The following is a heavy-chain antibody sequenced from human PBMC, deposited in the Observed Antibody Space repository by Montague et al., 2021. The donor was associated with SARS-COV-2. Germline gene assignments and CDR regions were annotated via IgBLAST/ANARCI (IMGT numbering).Heavy chain of an antibody. CDR2: INYSGST. CDR3: ARGPDHYDSWSGYYRPGFDP. CDR1: GGSISSYY. J-gene: IGHJ5*02. V-gene: IGHV4-59*01. Sequence: SETLSLTCTVSGGSISSYYWSWIRQPPGKGLEWIGYINYSGSTNYNPSLKSRVTISVDTSKNQFSLKLSSVTAADTAVYYCARGPDHYDSWSGYYRPGFDPWGQGTLVTVSS. D-gene: IGHD3-3*01.